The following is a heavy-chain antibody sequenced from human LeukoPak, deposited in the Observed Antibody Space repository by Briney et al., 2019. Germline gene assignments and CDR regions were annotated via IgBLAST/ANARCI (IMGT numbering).Heavy chain of an antibody. CDR2: IYHSGST. J-gene: IGHJ4*02. CDR3: ASSIRYSGYEADY. D-gene: IGHD5-12*01. Sequence: SETLSLTCAVSGGSISSSNWWSWVRQPPGKGLEWIGEIYHSGSTNYNPSLKSRVTISVDKSKNQFSLKLSSVTAADTAVYYCASSIRYSGYEADYWGQGTLVTVSS. CDR1: GGSISSSNW. V-gene: IGHV4-4*02.